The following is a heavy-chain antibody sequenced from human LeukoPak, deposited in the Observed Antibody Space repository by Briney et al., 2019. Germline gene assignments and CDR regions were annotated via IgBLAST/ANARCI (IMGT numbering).Heavy chain of an antibody. V-gene: IGHV3-30*03. D-gene: IGHD3-22*01. CDR1: GFTFSSYG. J-gene: IGHJ2*01. Sequence: PGRSLRLSCAASGFTFSSYGMHWVRQAPGKGLEWVAVISYDGSNKYYADSVKGRFTISRDNSKNTLYLQMNSLRAEDTAVYYCARDRPSNYYDINWYFDLWGRGTLVTVSS. CDR2: ISYDGSNK. CDR3: ARDRPSNYYDINWYFDL.